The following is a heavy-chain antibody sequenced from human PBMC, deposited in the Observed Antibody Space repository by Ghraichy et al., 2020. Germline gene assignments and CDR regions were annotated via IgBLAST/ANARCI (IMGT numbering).Heavy chain of an antibody. D-gene: IGHD3-22*01. J-gene: IGHJ3*02. CDR3: ARHTSQANYYDSSGYYDDAFDI. V-gene: IGHV4-39*01. CDR2: IYYSGST. Sequence: SETLSLTCTVSGGSISSSSYYWGWIRQPPGKGLEWIGSIYYSGSTYYNPSLKSRVTISVDTSKNQFSLKLSSVTAADTAVYYCARHTSQANYYDSSGYYDDAFDIWGQGTMVTVSS. CDR1: GGSISSSSYY.